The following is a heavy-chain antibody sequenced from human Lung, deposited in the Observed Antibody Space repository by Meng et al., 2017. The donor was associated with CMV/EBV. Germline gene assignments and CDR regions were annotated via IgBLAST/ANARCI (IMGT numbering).Heavy chain of an antibody. CDR2: INWNSGST. CDR1: GFTFDDYG. CDR3: ARGLRAAANYYYYGMDV. D-gene: IGHD6-13*01. J-gene: IGHJ6*02. V-gene: IGHV3-20*04. Sequence: GESXKISCAASGFTFDDYGMSWVRQAPGKGLERVSGINWNSGSTGFADSVKGRFTISRDNAKNSLYLQMNSLRAEDTALYYCARGLRAAANYYYYGMDVWXQGIXVTVSS.